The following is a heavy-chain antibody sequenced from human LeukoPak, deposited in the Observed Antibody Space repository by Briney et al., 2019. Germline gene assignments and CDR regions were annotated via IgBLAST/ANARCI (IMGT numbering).Heavy chain of an antibody. V-gene: IGHV4-59*01. Sequence: PSETLSLTCTVSGGSISSYYWSWIRQPPGKGLEWIGYIYYSGSTNYNPSLKSRVTISVDTSKNQFSLKLSSVTAADTAVYYRARDLGYCSSTSCYRLPNWFDPWGQGTLVTVSS. CDR3: ARDLGYCSSTSCYRLPNWFDP. CDR2: IYYSGST. CDR1: GGSISSYY. J-gene: IGHJ5*02. D-gene: IGHD2-2*01.